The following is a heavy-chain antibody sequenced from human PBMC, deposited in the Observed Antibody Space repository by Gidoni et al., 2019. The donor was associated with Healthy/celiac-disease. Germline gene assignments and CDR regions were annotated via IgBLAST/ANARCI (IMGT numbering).Heavy chain of an antibody. CDR1: GDSVTSYW. CDR3: ARPKYSSSWYAHVGY. CDR2: IYPGDSGT. D-gene: IGHD6-13*01. Sequence: EVQLVQAGAEVKKPGEALKIAGKGSGDSVTSYWIGWGHQMPGKGLEGMGLIYPGDSGTRYSPSFQGQVTLSADKSISTAYLQWSSLKASDTAMYYCARPKYSSSWYAHVGYWGQGTLVTVSS. V-gene: IGHV5-51*07. J-gene: IGHJ4*02.